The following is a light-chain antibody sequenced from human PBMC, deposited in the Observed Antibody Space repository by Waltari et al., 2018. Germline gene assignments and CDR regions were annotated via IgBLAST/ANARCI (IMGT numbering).Light chain of an antibody. CDR3: QVWDSNTDHAF. V-gene: IGLV3-21*03. CDR1: NLGSKT. CDR2: DDT. J-gene: IGLJ1*01. Sequence: SYDLTQPPSVSEAPGTPATITCGGDNLGSKTVHWYKQKAGQAPILVLYDDTDRPSGIPDRFSGSNSGNTATLTISRVEAGDEADYYCQVWDSNTDHAFFGTGTKVTVL.